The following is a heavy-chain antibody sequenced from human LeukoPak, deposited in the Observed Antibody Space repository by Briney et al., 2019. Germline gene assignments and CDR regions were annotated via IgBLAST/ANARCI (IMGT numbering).Heavy chain of an antibody. CDR3: ARVLYYYYYMDV. CDR1: GGSISSYY. Sequence: SETLSLTCTVSGGSISSYYWSWIRQPPGKGLEWIGYIYYSGSTNYNPSLKSRVTISVDTSKNLLSLKLSSVTAADTAVYYCARVLYYYYYMDVWGKGTTVTVSS. V-gene: IGHV4-59*01. CDR2: IYYSGST. J-gene: IGHJ6*03.